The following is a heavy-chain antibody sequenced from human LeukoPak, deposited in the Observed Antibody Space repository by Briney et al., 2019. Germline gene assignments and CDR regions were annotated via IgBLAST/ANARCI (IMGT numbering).Heavy chain of an antibody. D-gene: IGHD4-17*01. CDR2: INPNSGGT. V-gene: IGHV1-2*06. J-gene: IGHJ6*03. CDR3: ARDGATVTTSWFNMDV. CDR1: GGTFSSYA. Sequence: ASVKVSCKASGGTFSSYAISWVRQAPGQGLEWMGRINPNSGGTNYAQKFQGRVTMTRDTSISTAYMELSRLRSDDTAVYYCARDGATVTTSWFNMDVWGKGTTVTVSS.